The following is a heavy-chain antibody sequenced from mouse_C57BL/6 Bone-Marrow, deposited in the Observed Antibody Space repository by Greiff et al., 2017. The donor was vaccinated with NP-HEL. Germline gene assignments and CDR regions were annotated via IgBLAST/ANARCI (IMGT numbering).Heavy chain of an antibody. CDR2: IHPNSGST. Sequence: QVQLQQPGAELVKPGASVKLSCKASGYTFTSYWMHWVKQRPGQGLEWIGMIHPNSGSTNYNEKFKSKATLTVDKSSSTAYMQLSSLTSEDSAVYYCARSCVVEPFWYFDVWGTGTTVTVSS. J-gene: IGHJ1*03. CDR3: ARSCVVEPFWYFDV. D-gene: IGHD1-1*01. CDR1: GYTFTSYW. V-gene: IGHV1-64*01.